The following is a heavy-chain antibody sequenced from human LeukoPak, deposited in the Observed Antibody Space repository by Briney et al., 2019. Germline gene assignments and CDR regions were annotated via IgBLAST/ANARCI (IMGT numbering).Heavy chain of an antibody. Sequence: SETLSLTCTVSGGSISSYYWSWIRQPPGKGLEWIGYIYYSGSTNYNPSLKSRVTISVDTFKNQFSLKLSSVTAADTAVYYCARDIGYCSSTSCYGDYYYYYMDVWGKGTTVTVSS. V-gene: IGHV4-59*01. J-gene: IGHJ6*03. CDR3: ARDIGYCSSTSCYGDYYYYYMDV. CDR2: IYYSGST. CDR1: GGSISSYY. D-gene: IGHD2-2*01.